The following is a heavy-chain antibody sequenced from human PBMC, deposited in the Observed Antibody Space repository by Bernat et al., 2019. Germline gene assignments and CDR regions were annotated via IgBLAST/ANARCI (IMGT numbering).Heavy chain of an antibody. CDR3: AREGDIVATIIDY. CDR2: IYYSGST. D-gene: IGHD5-12*01. V-gene: IGHV4-39*02. CDR1: GGSISSSSYY. Sequence: QLQLQESGPGLVKPSETLSLTCTVSGGSISSSSYYRGWIRQPPGKGLEWIGSIYYSGSTYYNPSLKSRVTISVDTSKNQFSLKLSSVTAADTAVYYCAREGDIVATIIDYWGQGTLVTVSS. J-gene: IGHJ4*02.